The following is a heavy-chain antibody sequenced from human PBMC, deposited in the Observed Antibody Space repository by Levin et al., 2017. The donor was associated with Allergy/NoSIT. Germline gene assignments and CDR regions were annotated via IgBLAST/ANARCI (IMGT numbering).Heavy chain of an antibody. J-gene: IGHJ4*02. V-gene: IGHV3-23*01. Sequence: SCAVSGFTFSSYAMTWVRQAPGKGLEWVSAISGSGGSTYYADSVKGRFTISRDNSKNTFYLQMNSLRAEDTAVYYCAKYRGYSYGAIDYWGQGTLVSVSS. CDR3: AKYRGYSYGAIDY. CDR2: ISGSGGST. D-gene: IGHD5-18*01. CDR1: GFTFSSYA.